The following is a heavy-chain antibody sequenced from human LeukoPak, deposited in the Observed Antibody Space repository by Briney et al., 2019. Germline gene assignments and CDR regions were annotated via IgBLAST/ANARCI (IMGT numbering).Heavy chain of an antibody. CDR2: IYYSGST. V-gene: IGHV4-59*01. Sequence: SETLSLTCTVSGGSISSYYFSWIRQPPGKGLEGIGYIYYSGSTNYNPSLKTRVSMSVDTSKRQFYLNVYSVTAADTAVYYCARGSSIEACSWANWGQGTLVTVSS. D-gene: IGHD6-13*01. CDR1: GGSISSYY. J-gene: IGHJ4*02. CDR3: ARGSSIEACSWAN.